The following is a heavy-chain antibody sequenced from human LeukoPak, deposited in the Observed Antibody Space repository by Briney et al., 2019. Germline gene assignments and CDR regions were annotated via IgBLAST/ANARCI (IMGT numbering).Heavy chain of an antibody. CDR3: ARRTDIWGGYSLYYFDY. CDR1: HYSISSGYS. Sequence: PSETLSLTCAVSHYSISSGYSWGWIRQPPEKGLEWIGNIYSGGTTSSNPSLERRVTMSVNASKNHFSLRLSSGTAADTAVYYCARRTDIWGGYSLYYFDYWGQGTLVTVSS. V-gene: IGHV4-38-2*01. CDR2: IYSGGTT. D-gene: IGHD3-3*01. J-gene: IGHJ4*02.